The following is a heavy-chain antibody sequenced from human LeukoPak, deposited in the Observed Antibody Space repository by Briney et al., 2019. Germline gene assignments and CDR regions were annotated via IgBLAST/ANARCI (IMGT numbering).Heavy chain of an antibody. D-gene: IGHD6-13*01. CDR2: VSSSCGYR. V-gene: IGHV3-21*01. J-gene: IGHJ3*02. Sequence: PGGSLRLSCAVSGFTFRTYSMNWVRKAPGKGQEWVSFVSSSCGYRFYADSVQGRFTISRDNAKNSLYLQMNSLRAEDTAVYYCAGSWSPYDAFDIWGQGTMVTVSS. CDR1: GFTFRTYS. CDR3: AGSWSPYDAFDI.